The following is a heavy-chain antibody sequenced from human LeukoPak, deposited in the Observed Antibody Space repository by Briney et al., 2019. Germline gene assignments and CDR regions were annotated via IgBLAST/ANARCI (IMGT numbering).Heavy chain of an antibody. CDR1: GGSISSYY. D-gene: IGHD2-2*01. Sequence: SETLSLTCTVSGGSISSYYWSWIRQPPGKGLEWIGYIYYSGSTNYNPSLKSRVTISVDTSKNQFSLKLSSVTAADTAVYYCARDRASGYCSSTSCSAGYMDVWGKGTTVTVSS. CDR3: ARDRASGYCSSTSCSAGYMDV. CDR2: IYYSGST. V-gene: IGHV4-59*01. J-gene: IGHJ6*03.